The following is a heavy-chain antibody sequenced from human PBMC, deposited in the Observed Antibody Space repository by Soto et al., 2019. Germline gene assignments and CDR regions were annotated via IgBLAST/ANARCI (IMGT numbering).Heavy chain of an antibody. J-gene: IGHJ5*02. Sequence: VQLVQSGAEVKKPGASVKVSCKASGYTFTSYDINWVRQATGQGLEWMGWMNPNSGNTAYAQKFQGRVTMTRNTSISTAYMELSSLRSEDTAVYYCARERSAAGTGWFDPWGQGTLVTVSS. D-gene: IGHD6-13*01. CDR3: ARERSAAGTGWFDP. CDR2: MNPNSGNT. V-gene: IGHV1-8*01. CDR1: GYTFTSYD.